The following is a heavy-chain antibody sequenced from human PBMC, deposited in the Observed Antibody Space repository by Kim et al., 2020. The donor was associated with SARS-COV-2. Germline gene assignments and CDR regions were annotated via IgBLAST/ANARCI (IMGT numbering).Heavy chain of an antibody. J-gene: IGHJ4*02. CDR3: AKMDYGDHQSNYFDY. CDR2: ISGSGGST. V-gene: IGHV3-23*01. D-gene: IGHD4-17*01. Sequence: GGSLRLSCAASGFTFSSYAMSWVRQAPGKGLEWVSAISGSGGSTYYADSVKGRFTISRDNSKNTLYLQMNSLRAEDTAVYYCAKMDYGDHQSNYFDYWGQGTLVTVSS. CDR1: GFTFSSYA.